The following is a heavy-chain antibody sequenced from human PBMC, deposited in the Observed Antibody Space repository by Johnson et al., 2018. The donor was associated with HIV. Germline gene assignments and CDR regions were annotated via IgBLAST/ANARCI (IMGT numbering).Heavy chain of an antibody. CDR3: ASLPGGMNNALDL. J-gene: IGHJ3*01. Sequence: VQLVESGGGLVKPGGSLRLSCAASGFTFSNYWMHWVRQVPGKGLVWVSRINNDGSSTSYADSVKGRFTISRDNSKNTLYLQMNSLRAEDTAVYYSASLPGGMNNALDLWGQGTMVNVSS. CDR1: GFTFSNYW. D-gene: IGHD1-14*01. V-gene: IGHV3-74*02. CDR2: INNDGSST.